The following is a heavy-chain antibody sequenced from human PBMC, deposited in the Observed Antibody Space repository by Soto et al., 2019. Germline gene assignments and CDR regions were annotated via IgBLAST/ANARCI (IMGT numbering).Heavy chain of an antibody. CDR2: IYYSGST. Sequence: QVQLQESGPGLVKPSETLSLTCTVSGGSISSYYWSWIRQPPGKGLEWTGYIYYSGSTNYNPSLKSRVTISVDTSKNQFSLKLSSVTAADTAVYYCASAYGGYADYWGQGALVTVSS. V-gene: IGHV4-59*01. CDR1: GGSISSYY. CDR3: ASAYGGYADY. D-gene: IGHD5-12*01. J-gene: IGHJ4*02.